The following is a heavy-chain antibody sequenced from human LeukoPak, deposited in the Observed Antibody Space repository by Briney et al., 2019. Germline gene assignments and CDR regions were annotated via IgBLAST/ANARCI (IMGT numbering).Heavy chain of an antibody. J-gene: IGHJ5*02. CDR1: GGSISSSSYY. Sequence: SETLSLTCTVSGGSISSSSYYCGWIREPPGKGLEWIGSIYYSGSTYYNPSLKSRVTISVDTSKNQFSLKLSSVPAADTAVYYCARVVVVPAGDCLDPWGQGTLVTVSS. V-gene: IGHV4-39*01. CDR2: IYYSGST. D-gene: IGHD2-2*01. CDR3: ARVVVVPAGDCLDP.